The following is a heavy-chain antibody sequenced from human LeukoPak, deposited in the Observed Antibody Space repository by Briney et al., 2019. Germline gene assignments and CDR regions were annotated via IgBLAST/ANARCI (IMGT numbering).Heavy chain of an antibody. CDR1: GYTFTSYY. CDR3: AREVVAVAGVRYFDY. J-gene: IGHJ4*02. CDR2: INPNSGGT. Sequence: ASVKVSCKASGYTFTSYYMHWVRQAPGQGLEWMGRINPNSGGTNYAQKFQGRVTMTRDTSISTAYMELSRLRSDDTAVYYCAREVVAVAGVRYFDYWGQGTLVTVSS. V-gene: IGHV1-2*06. D-gene: IGHD6-19*01.